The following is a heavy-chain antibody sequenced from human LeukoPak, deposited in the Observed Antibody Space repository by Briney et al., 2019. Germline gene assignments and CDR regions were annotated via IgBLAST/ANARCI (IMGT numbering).Heavy chain of an antibody. J-gene: IGHJ4*02. CDR1: GFTFSSYE. Sequence: PGGSLRLSCAASGFTFSSYEMDWVRQAPGKGLEWVSYISSSGSTIYYAGSVKGRFTISRDNAKNSLYLQMNSLRAEDTAVYYCARDFYYGSGSHFDYWGQGTLVTVSS. CDR2: ISSSGSTI. D-gene: IGHD3-10*01. V-gene: IGHV3-48*03. CDR3: ARDFYYGSGSHFDY.